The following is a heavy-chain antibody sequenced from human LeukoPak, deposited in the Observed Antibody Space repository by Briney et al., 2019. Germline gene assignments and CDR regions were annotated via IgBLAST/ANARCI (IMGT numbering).Heavy chain of an antibody. CDR2: IHPGDSET. Sequence: GESLKISCKGSGYSFTNYWIGWVRQMPGKGLEWMGTIHPGDSETRYSSSFQGQVTFSADQSISTAYLQWSSLKALDTAMYYCARHRSYSDYWGQGTLVTVSS. V-gene: IGHV5-51*01. D-gene: IGHD1-26*01. CDR3: ARHRSYSDY. CDR1: GYSFTNYW. J-gene: IGHJ4*02.